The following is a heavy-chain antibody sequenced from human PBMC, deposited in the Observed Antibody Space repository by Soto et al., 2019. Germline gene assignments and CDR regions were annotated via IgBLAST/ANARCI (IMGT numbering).Heavy chain of an antibody. CDR1: GYTFTSYA. D-gene: IGHD6-13*01. V-gene: IGHV1-3*01. CDR3: ATGVYSRGAFDI. J-gene: IGHJ3*02. CDR2: INAGNGNT. Sequence: ASVKVSCKASGYTFTSYAMHWVRQAPGQRLEWMGWINAGNGNTKYSQKFQGRVTITRDTSASTAYMELSSLRSEDTAVYYCATGVYSRGAFDIWGQGTMVTVSS.